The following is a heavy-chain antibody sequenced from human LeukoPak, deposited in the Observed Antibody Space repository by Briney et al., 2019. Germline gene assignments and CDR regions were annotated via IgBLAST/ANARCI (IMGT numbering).Heavy chain of an antibody. CDR3: ARDADYDILTGSY. CDR2: ISAYNGNT. V-gene: IGHV1-18*01. J-gene: IGHJ4*02. D-gene: IGHD3-9*01. Sequence: ASVKVSCKASGGTFISYAISWVRQAPGQGLEWMGWISAYNGNTNYAQKLQGRVTMTTDTSTSTAYMELRSLRSDDTAVYYCARDADYDILTGSYWGQGTLVTVSS. CDR1: GGTFISYA.